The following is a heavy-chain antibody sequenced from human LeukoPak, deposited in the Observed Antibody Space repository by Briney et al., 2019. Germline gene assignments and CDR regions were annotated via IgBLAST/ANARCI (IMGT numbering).Heavy chain of an antibody. CDR2: ISSSSSYK. CDR1: GFTFSSYS. J-gene: IGHJ4*02. D-gene: IGHD2-21*02. Sequence: PGGSLRLSCAASGFTFSSYSMNWVRQAPGKGLEWVSSISSSSSYKYYADSVKGRFTISRHNSKNTLYLQMNSLRAEDTAVYYCARDASCGGKGDCPIGYWGQGTLVTVSS. V-gene: IGHV3-21*04. CDR3: ARDASCGGKGDCPIGY.